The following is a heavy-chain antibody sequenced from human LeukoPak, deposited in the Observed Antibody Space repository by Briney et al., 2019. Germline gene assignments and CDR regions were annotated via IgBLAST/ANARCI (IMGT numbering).Heavy chain of an antibody. Sequence: SETLSLTCTVSGGSVTRSGYYWSWIRQRPGKGLEWIGCIYTAGSTNYNPSLKSRVTISVDTSKNQFSLKLSSVTAADTAVYYCARGPTGYDSSGHPGGSDYWGQGTLVTVSS. J-gene: IGHJ4*02. CDR3: ARGPTGYDSSGHPGGSDY. CDR2: IYTAGST. V-gene: IGHV4-61*08. CDR1: GGSVTRSGYY. D-gene: IGHD3-22*01.